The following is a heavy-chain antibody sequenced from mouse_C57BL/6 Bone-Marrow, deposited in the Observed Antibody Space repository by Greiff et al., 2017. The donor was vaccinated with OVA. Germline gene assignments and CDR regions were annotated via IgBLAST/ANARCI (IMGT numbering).Heavy chain of an antibody. J-gene: IGHJ2*01. Sequence: VQLQQSGAELVRPGTSLKMSCKASGYTFTNYWIGWAKQRPGHGLEWIGDIYPGGGYTNYNEKFKGKATLTADKSSSTAYMQFSSLTSEDSAIYYCARWGTTVVEYYFDYWGQGTTLTVSS. D-gene: IGHD1-1*01. CDR2: IYPGGGYT. V-gene: IGHV1-63*01. CDR3: ARWGTTVVEYYFDY. CDR1: GYTFTNYW.